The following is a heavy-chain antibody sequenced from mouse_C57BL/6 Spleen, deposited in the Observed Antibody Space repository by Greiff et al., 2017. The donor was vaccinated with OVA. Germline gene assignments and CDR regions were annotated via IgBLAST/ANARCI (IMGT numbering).Heavy chain of an antibody. Sequence: EVKLVESGGGLVKPGGSLKLSCAASGFTFSSYTMSWVRQTPEKRLEWVATISGGGGNTYYPDSVKGRFTISRDNAKNTLYLQMSSLRSEDTALYYCARHGDWDAMDYWGQGTSVTVSS. D-gene: IGHD2-13*01. CDR3: ARHGDWDAMDY. CDR1: GFTFSSYT. J-gene: IGHJ4*01. V-gene: IGHV5-9*01. CDR2: ISGGGGNT.